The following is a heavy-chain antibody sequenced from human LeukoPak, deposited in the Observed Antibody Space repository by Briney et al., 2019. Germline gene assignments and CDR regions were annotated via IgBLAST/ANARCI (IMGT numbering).Heavy chain of an antibody. CDR2: IIPIFGTA. D-gene: IGHD5-24*01. CDR1: GYTLTELS. CDR3: ARDNSVRDEAWWFNP. J-gene: IGHJ5*02. V-gene: IGHV1-24*01. Sequence: ASVKVSCKVSGYTLTELSMHWVRQAPGKGLEWMGGIIPIFGTANYAQKFQGRVTLTRDMSTSTDYLELSSLRSEDTAVYYCARDNSVRDEAWWFNPWGQGTLVTVSS.